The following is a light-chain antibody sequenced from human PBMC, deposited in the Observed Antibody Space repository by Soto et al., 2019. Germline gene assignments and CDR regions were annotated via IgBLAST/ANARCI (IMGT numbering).Light chain of an antibody. CDR1: QSVTNY. CDR2: DAS. Sequence: EVFLTQSPDTLSLSPGERATLNCRASQSVTNYIAWYQQRPGQAPRLLIYDASNRATGVPARFSGSRSGTDFTLTISRLEPEDFAVYYCQQYGSSPLTFGGGTKVDI. CDR3: QQYGSSPLT. J-gene: IGKJ4*01. V-gene: IGKV3-20*01.